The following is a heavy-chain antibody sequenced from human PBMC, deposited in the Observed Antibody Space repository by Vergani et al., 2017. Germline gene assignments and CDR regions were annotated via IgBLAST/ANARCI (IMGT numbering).Heavy chain of an antibody. CDR3: GRAERIAAGGTGANYYGMDV. V-gene: IGHV3-21*01. Sequence: EVQLVESGGGLVKPGGSLRLSCAASGFTFSRYSMNWVRQAPGKGLEGVSSISSSSSYIYYADSVKGRFTITRDNAKNSLYLQMNSLRAEDTAVYYCGRAERIAAGGTGANYYGMDVWGQGP. CDR2: ISSSSSYI. J-gene: IGHJ6*02. CDR1: GFTFSRYS. D-gene: IGHD6-13*01.